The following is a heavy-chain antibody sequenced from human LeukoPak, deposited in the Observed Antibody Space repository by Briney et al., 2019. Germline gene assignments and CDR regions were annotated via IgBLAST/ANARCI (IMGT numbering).Heavy chain of an antibody. CDR1: GFTFSDYY. V-gene: IGHV3-11*01. CDR3: ASDFRGYSGYDYDYYGMDV. CDR2: ISSSGSTI. J-gene: IGHJ6*02. D-gene: IGHD5-12*01. Sequence: GGSLRLSCAASGFTFSDYYMSWIRQAPGKGLEWVSYISSSGSTIYYADSVKGRFTISRDNAKNSLYLQMNSLRSEDTAVYYCASDFRGYSGYDYDYYGMDVWGQGTTVTVSS.